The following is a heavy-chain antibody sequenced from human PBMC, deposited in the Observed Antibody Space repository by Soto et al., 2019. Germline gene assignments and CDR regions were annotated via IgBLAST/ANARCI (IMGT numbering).Heavy chain of an antibody. CDR3: ARRAWGYDDWFDP. V-gene: IGHV1-69*06. Sequence: SVKVSCKASGGTFSSYAISWVRQAPGQGLEWMGGIIPIFGTANYAQKLQGRVTITADKSTSTAYMELSSLRSEDTAVYYCARRAWGYDDWFDPWGLGTLVTVSS. CDR1: GGTFSSYA. CDR2: IIPIFGTA. J-gene: IGHJ5*02. D-gene: IGHD5-12*01.